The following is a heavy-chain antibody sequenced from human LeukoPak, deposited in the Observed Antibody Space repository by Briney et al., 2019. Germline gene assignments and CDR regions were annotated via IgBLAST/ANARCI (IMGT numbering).Heavy chain of an antibody. D-gene: IGHD6-19*01. J-gene: IGHJ6*02. Sequence: RASVKVSCTAAGYTFTGNYMYWGRLAQAPGNGRKGGINTNSGRTNYDNPFLGRVTITRATTTSTAYMELRRLRSAAAAAYYCARAGWRTSYYGMDGWGQGTTVTVSS. CDR3: ARAGWRTSYYGMDG. CDR2: INTNSGRT. V-gene: IGHV1-2*02. CDR1: GYTFTGNY.